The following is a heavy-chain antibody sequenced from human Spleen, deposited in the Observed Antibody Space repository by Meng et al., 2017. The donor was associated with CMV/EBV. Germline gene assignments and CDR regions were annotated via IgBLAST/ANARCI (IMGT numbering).Heavy chain of an antibody. CDR3: ARDENGYNGQDF. CDR2: ISGFDGHT. D-gene: IGHD5-24*01. CDR1: GYRFKSYG. Sequence: ASVKVSCKASGYRFKSYGVSWVRQAPGQGLEWMGWISGFDGHTNDAPKFQGRVTLTIETSTSTAYMELMSLRSDDTAVYFCARDENGYNGQDFWGQGTLVTVSS. J-gene: IGHJ4*02. V-gene: IGHV1-18*01.